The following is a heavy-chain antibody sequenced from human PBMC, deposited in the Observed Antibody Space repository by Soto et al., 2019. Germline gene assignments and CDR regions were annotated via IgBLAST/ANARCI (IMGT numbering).Heavy chain of an antibody. J-gene: IGHJ3*02. CDR1: GFTVSSNY. CDR3: ARDSLYYYDSSGYYIDAFDI. CDR2: IYSGGST. D-gene: IGHD3-22*01. Sequence: EVQLVETGGGLIQPGGSLRLSCAASGFTVSSNYMSWVRQAPGKGLEWASVIYSGGSTYYADSVKGRFTISRDNSKNTLYLQMNSLRAEDTAVYYCARDSLYYYDSSGYYIDAFDIWGQGTMVTVSS. V-gene: IGHV3-53*02.